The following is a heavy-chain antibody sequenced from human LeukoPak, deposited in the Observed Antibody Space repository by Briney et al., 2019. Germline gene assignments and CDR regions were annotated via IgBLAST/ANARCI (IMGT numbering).Heavy chain of an antibody. J-gene: IGHJ4*02. CDR2: IYASGGA. CDR1: GFDVNDNF. Sequence: GGSLRLSCVASGFDVNDNFMIWVRQAPGQGLEWISIIYASGGAYHSESVKGRFSAFRDTSKNTIFLQMNNLRADDTAMYYCVRRHDYWGQGTLVTVSS. CDR3: VRRHDY. V-gene: IGHV3-53*01.